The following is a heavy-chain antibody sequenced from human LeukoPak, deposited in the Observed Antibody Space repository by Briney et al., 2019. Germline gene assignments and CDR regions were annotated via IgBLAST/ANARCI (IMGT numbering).Heavy chain of an antibody. Sequence: ASAKVSCKASGYTFTSYGISWVRQAPGQGLKWMRWISAYNGNTNYAQKLQGRVTMTTDTSTSTAYMELRSLRSDNTAVYYCARGLVTGTTIDYWGQGTLVTVSS. J-gene: IGHJ4*02. CDR3: ARGLVTGTTIDY. V-gene: IGHV1-18*01. CDR1: GYTFTSYG. D-gene: IGHD1-20*01. CDR2: ISAYNGNT.